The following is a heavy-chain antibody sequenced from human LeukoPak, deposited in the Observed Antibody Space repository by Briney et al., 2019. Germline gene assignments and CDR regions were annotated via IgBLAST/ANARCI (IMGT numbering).Heavy chain of an antibody. CDR1: GGSISGSSYY. CDR2: IYYSGST. D-gene: IGHD2-2*01. V-gene: IGHV4-39*02. CDR3: AREGSSTSPDAFDI. J-gene: IGHJ3*02. Sequence: SETLSLTCTVSGGSISGSSYYWGWIRQPPGKGLEWIGSIYYSGSTYYNPSLKSRVTISVDTSKNQFSLKLSSVTAADTAVYYCAREGSSTSPDAFDIWGQGTMVTVSS.